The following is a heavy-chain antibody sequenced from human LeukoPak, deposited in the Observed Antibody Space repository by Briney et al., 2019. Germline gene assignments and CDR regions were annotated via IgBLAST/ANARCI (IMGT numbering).Heavy chain of an antibody. CDR2: IDPNRGGT. CDR1: GYTFTDYN. D-gene: IGHD2-15*01. CDR3: ARDWDQLVPSKGGPPRYFYFMDV. J-gene: IGHJ6*03. V-gene: IGHV1-2*07. Sequence: ASVRVSCKTSGYTFTDYNMHWVRQAPGQGPEWMGWIDPNRGGTNYAHRFQDRVTITRDTSISTVYMELNNLRSDDTAVYYCARDWDQLVPSKGGPPRYFYFMDVWGKGTSVIVSS.